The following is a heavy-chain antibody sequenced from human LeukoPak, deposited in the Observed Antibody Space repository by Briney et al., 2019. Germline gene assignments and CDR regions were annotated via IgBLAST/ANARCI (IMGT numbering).Heavy chain of an antibody. CDR1: GFAFSSYS. V-gene: IGHV3-21*01. CDR3: AGGARDAATPFDS. D-gene: IGHD2-15*01. J-gene: IGHJ5*01. Sequence: GGSLRLSCAASGFAFSSYSMNWVPRAPGRGLECVSSISSSSSYIYYADSLKGRITIARDNVKKSVYLQMNSLRAEDTAVYYCAGGARDAATPFDSWGQGTLVTVSS. CDR2: ISSSSSYI.